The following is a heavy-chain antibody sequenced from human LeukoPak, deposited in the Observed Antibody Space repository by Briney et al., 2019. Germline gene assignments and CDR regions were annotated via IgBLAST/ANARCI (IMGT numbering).Heavy chain of an antibody. CDR3: ARDTSTRGLFDY. V-gene: IGHV3-21*01. CDR1: GFTFSSYS. J-gene: IGHJ4*02. Sequence: SGGSLRLSCAASGFTFSSYSMNWVRQAPGKGLEWVSSISSSSSYIYYADSVKGRFTISRDNAKNSLYLQMNSLRAEDTAVYYCARDTSTRGLFDYWGQGTLVTVSS. D-gene: IGHD3-10*01. CDR2: ISSSSSYI.